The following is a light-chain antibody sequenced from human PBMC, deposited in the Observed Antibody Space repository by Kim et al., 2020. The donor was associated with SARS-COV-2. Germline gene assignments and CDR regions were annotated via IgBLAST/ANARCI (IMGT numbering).Light chain of an antibody. J-gene: IGKJ2*01. CDR1: RSVSSN. V-gene: IGKV3-15*01. Sequence: EIVMTQSPATLSVSPGETATLSCRASRSVSSNLAWYQQKPGQAPRLLIYAASARATGIPARFSGSGSGTEFTLTISSLQSEDFVVYYCHQYDNWPPYTFGQGTKLEI. CDR3: HQYDNWPPYT. CDR2: AAS.